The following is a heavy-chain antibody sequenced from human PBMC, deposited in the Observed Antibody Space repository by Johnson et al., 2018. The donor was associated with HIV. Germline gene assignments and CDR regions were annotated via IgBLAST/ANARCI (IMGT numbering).Heavy chain of an antibody. Sequence: VQLVESGGGVVQPGGSLRLSCAASGFTFSSYGMHWVRQAPGKGLEWVAFIRYDGSNKYYADSVKGRFTISRDNSKNTLYLQMNSLRAEDTAVYYCARGQQLVLGAFDIWGQGTMVTVSS. CDR3: ARGQQLVLGAFDI. V-gene: IGHV3-30*02. CDR1: GFTFSSYG. CDR2: IRYDGSNK. J-gene: IGHJ3*02. D-gene: IGHD6-13*01.